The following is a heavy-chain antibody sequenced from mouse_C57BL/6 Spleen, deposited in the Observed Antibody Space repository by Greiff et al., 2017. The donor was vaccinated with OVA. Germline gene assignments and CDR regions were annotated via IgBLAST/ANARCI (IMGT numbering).Heavy chain of an antibody. J-gene: IGHJ2*01. V-gene: IGHV1-55*01. CDR2: IYPGSGST. D-gene: IGHD1-1*01. CDR3: ARSYYYGSSYDY. Sequence: QVQLQQPGAELVKPGASVKMSCKASGYTFTSYWITWVKQRPGQGLEWIGDIYPGSGSTNYNEKFKSKATLAVDTSSSTAYMQLSSLTSEDSAVYYCARSYYYGSSYDYWGQGTTLTVSS. CDR1: GYTFTSYW.